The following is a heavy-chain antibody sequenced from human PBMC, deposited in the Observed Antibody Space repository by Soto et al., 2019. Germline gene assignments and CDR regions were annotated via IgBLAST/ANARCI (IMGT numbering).Heavy chain of an antibody. V-gene: IGHV3-23*01. CDR1: RFTFSDHA. CDR2: ISISGDNT. Sequence: EVYLLESGGALVQPGGSLRLSCAAFRFTFSDHAMSWVRQAPGKGLEWVSGISISGDNTYYADSVKGRFSISRDNSKKTLYLQMNILRAEDTAVYYCADGGEWSFNFVYWGQGTLVTVSS. D-gene: IGHD3-3*01. CDR3: ADGGEWSFNFVY. J-gene: IGHJ4*02.